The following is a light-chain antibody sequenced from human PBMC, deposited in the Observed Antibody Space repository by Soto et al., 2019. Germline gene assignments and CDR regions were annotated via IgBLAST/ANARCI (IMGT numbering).Light chain of an antibody. CDR2: GAS. V-gene: IGKV3-20*01. CDR1: QSVSSSY. J-gene: IGKJ2*01. Sequence: EIVLTQSPGTLSLSPGERATLSCRASQSVSSSYLAWYQQKPGQAPRLPIYGASSRATGIPDRFSGSGSGTDFTLTISRLEPEDFAVYYCQHYGSSPREYTFGQGTKLEIK. CDR3: QHYGSSPREYT.